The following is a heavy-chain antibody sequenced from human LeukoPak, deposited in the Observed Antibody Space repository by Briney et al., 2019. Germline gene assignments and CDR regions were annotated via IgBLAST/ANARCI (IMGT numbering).Heavy chain of an antibody. J-gene: IGHJ4*02. Sequence: GGSLRLSCAASGFTVSSNYMSWVRQAPGKGLEWVAVISSDGRHKYHTDSVKGRFTIFRDNSKNTLYLQMNSLSAEDTAVYYCARDWSTSGWTTFDYWGQGTLVTVSS. CDR1: GFTVSSNY. D-gene: IGHD6-19*01. CDR2: ISSDGRHK. CDR3: ARDWSTSGWTTFDY. V-gene: IGHV3-30*03.